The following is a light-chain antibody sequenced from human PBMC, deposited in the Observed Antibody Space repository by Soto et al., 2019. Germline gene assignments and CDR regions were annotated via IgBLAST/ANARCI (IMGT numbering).Light chain of an antibody. V-gene: IGLV2-14*03. J-gene: IGLJ1*01. Sequence: QSALTQPASVSGSPGQSITISCTGTSSDIGASNYVSWYQQHPGQAPKLMISDVNNRSSGISDRFSGSKSGNTASLTISGLQAEDDADYYCYSWNSNSDTHYVFGTGTKLTVL. CDR3: YSWNSNSDTHYV. CDR1: SSDIGASNY. CDR2: DVN.